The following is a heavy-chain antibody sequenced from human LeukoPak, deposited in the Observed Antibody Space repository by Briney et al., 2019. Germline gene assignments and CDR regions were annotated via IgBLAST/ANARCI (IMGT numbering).Heavy chain of an antibody. CDR2: ISYDGSNR. CDR1: GSTFSSYD. CDR3: ANGYYYGSGSYYKEAFDI. D-gene: IGHD3-10*01. V-gene: IGHV3-30*18. Sequence: PGRSLSLSCAASGSTFSSYDMHWVSQAPGKGLEWVAVISYDGSNRDYVDSVKGRFTISRDNSKNTLYLQMNSLRAEDTAVYYCANGYYYGSGSYYKEAFDIWGQGTMVTVSS. J-gene: IGHJ3*02.